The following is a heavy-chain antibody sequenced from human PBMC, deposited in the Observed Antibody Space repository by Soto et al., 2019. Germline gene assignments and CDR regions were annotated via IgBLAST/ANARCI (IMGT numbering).Heavy chain of an antibody. V-gene: IGHV3-23*01. CDR1: GSTFSTYA. CDR2: ISGSGGST. Sequence: PGGSLRLSCAASGSTFSTYAMTWVRQAPGKGLEWVSAISGSGGSTYYADSVKGRFTISRDNSKNTLYLQMNSLRAEDTAVYYCAKDRVVVYVWGQGTTVTVSS. J-gene: IGHJ6*02. CDR3: AKDRVVVYV. D-gene: IGHD2-15*01.